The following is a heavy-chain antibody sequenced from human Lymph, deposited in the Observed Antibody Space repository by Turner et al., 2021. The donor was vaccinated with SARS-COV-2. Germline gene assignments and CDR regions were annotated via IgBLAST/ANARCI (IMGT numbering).Heavy chain of an antibody. CDR1: GYTFTGSY. V-gene: IGHV1-2*02. CDR2: INPNSGGT. Sequence: QVQLVQSGAEVKKPGASVKVSCKASGYTFTGSYMHWVRQAPGQGLEWMGWINPNSGGTSYAQKFQGRVTMTRDTSISAAYMELSRLRSDDTAVYYCARDVERYNDFWSGYSGGYGMDVWGQGTTVTVSS. J-gene: IGHJ6*02. D-gene: IGHD3-3*01. CDR3: ARDVERYNDFWSGYSGGYGMDV.